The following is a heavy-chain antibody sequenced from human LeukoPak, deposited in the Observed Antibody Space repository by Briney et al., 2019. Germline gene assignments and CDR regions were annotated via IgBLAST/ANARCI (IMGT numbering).Heavy chain of an antibody. CDR3: ARRPYYDFWSGHTNWFDP. CDR2: VYYSGST. Sequence: PSETLSLTCTVSGGSISSGDYYWRSIRQPPGKRLEWIGYVYYSGSTYYNPSLKSRVTISVDTSKNQFSPKLSSVTAALTPEHYCARRPYYDFWSGHTNWFDPSGQETLVTVSS. J-gene: IGHJ5*02. D-gene: IGHD3-3*01. V-gene: IGHV4-30-4*08. CDR1: GGSISSGDYY.